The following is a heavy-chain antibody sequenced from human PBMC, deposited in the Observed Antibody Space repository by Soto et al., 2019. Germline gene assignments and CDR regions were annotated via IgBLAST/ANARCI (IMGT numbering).Heavy chain of an antibody. J-gene: IGHJ3*02. CDR2: ISYDGSNK. Sequence: GGSLRLSCAASGFTFSSYAMHWVRQAPGKGLEWVAVISYDGSNKYYADSVKGRFTISRDNSKNTLYLQMNSLRAEDTAVYYCARGRKYSSGWNDAFDIWGQGTMVTVSS. D-gene: IGHD6-19*01. V-gene: IGHV3-30-3*01. CDR3: ARGRKYSSGWNDAFDI. CDR1: GFTFSSYA.